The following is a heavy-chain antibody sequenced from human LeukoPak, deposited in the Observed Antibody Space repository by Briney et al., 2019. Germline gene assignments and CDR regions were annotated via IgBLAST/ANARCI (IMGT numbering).Heavy chain of an antibody. CDR3: ARDRLLWFGEDYYYYYMDV. Sequence: PGGSLRLSCAASGFTFSSYAMHWVRQAPGKGLEWVAVISYDGSNKYYADSVKGRFTISRDNSKNTLYLQMNSLRAEDTAVYYCARDRLLWFGEDYYYYYMDVWGKGTTVTVSS. CDR1: GFTFSSYA. V-gene: IGHV3-30*04. CDR2: ISYDGSNK. D-gene: IGHD3-10*01. J-gene: IGHJ6*03.